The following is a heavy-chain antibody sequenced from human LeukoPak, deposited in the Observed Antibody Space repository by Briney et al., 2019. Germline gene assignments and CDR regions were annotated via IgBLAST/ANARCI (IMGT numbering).Heavy chain of an antibody. J-gene: IGHJ4*02. D-gene: IGHD3-10*01. V-gene: IGHV3-49*03. CDR3: TRDYGSGSYYYFDY. CDR2: IRSKAYGGTT. Sequence: GGSLRLSCTASGLTFGDYAMSWFRQAPGKGLEWVGFIRSKAYGGTTEYAASVKGRFTISRDDSKSIAYLQMDSLKTEDTAVYYCTRDYGSGSYYYFDYWGQGTLVTVSS. CDR1: GLTFGDYA.